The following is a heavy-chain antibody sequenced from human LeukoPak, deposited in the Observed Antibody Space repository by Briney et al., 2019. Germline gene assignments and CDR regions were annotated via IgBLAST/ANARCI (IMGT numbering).Heavy chain of an antibody. D-gene: IGHD6-13*01. Sequence: SVKVSCKASGGTLNSGAISWVRQAPGQGLEWMGGIIPQFGRTNYAQKFQGRVTMTTDTSTSTAYMELRSLRSDDTAVYYCAIPLYGSSWYWGQGTLVTVSS. V-gene: IGHV1-69*05. CDR1: GGTLNSGA. CDR3: AIPLYGSSWY. CDR2: IIPQFGRT. J-gene: IGHJ4*02.